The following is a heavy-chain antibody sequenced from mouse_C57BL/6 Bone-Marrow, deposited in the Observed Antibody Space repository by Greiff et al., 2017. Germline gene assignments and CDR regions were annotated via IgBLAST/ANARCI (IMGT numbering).Heavy chain of an antibody. CDR3: ARDDDYDDVAYYFDY. D-gene: IGHD2-4*01. J-gene: IGHJ2*01. CDR1: GYAFSSSW. CDR2: IYPGDGDT. V-gene: IGHV1-82*01. Sequence: QVQLQQSGPELVKPGASVKISCKASGYAFSSSWMNWVKQRPGKGLEWIGRIYPGDGDTNYNGKFKGKATLTADKSSSTAYMQLSSLTSEDSAVYFCARDDDYDDVAYYFDYWGQGTTLTVSS.